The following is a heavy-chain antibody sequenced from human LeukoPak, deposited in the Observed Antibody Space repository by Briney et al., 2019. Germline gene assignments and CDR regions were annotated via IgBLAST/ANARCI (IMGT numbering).Heavy chain of an antibody. CDR1: GGTFSSYA. J-gene: IGHJ4*02. CDR2: IIPIFGTA. D-gene: IGHD3-22*01. Sequence: ASVKVSCKASGGTFSSYAISWVRQAPGQGLEWMGRIIPIFGTANYAQKFQGRVTITTDESTSTAYMELSSLRSEDTAVYYCASHLYYDSSGYKYYFDYWGQGTLVTASS. CDR3: ASHLYYDSSGYKYYFDY. V-gene: IGHV1-69*05.